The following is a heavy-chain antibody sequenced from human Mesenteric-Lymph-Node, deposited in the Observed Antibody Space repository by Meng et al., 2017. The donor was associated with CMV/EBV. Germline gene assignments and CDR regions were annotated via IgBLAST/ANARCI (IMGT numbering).Heavy chain of an antibody. J-gene: IGHJ4*02. D-gene: IGHD4-11*01. CDR2: IYHSGST. CDR3: AGIFYSNLGFDY. CDR1: GGSISSSSYY. V-gene: IGHV4-39*07. Sequence: SETLSLTCTVSGGSISSSSYYWGWIRQPPGKGLEWIGSIYHSGSTYYNPSLKSRVTISVDTSKNQFSLKLSSVTAADTAVYYCAGIFYSNLGFDYWGQGTLVTVSS.